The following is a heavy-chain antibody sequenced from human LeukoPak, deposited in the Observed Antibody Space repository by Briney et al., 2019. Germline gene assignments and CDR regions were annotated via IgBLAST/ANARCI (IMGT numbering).Heavy chain of an antibody. CDR1: GGYITSYF. CDR3: AREVVTISGADMKNYMDV. CDR2: IYSTGST. J-gene: IGHJ6*03. Sequence: SETLSLTCTVSGGYITSYFRSWIRQPAGKEMEWIGRIYSTGSTNYNPSLKSRVTISVDKSTNQFSLKLSSVTAADTAVYYCAREVVTISGADMKNYMDVWGAGTTVTVSS. D-gene: IGHD3-3*01. V-gene: IGHV4-4*07.